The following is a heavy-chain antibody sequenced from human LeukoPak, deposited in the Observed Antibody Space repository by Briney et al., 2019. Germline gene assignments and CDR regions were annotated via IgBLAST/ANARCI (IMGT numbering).Heavy chain of an antibody. Sequence: PGRSLRLSCAASGFTFSNYAMHWVRQVPGKGLEWVAVISDDANAKYYGDSVKGRFTVSRDDSYNTMYLQMNSLRAEDTAVYYCAKALGGYPESRYADHWGQGALVTVSS. J-gene: IGHJ4*02. D-gene: IGHD1-26*01. V-gene: IGHV3-30*18. CDR2: ISDDANAK. CDR1: GFTFSNYA. CDR3: AKALGGYPESRYADH.